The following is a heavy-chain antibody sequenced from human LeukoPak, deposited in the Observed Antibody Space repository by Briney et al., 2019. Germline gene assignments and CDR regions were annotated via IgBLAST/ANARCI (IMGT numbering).Heavy chain of an antibody. D-gene: IGHD3-3*01. J-gene: IGHJ4*02. Sequence: GASVKVSCKASGGTFSSYAISWVRQAPGQGLEWMGGIIPIFGTANYAQKFQGRVTITADESTSTAYMELSSLRSEDTAVYYCARVDRGGYYTSDYWGQGTLVTVSS. CDR2: IIPIFGTA. V-gene: IGHV1-69*13. CDR1: GGTFSSYA. CDR3: ARVDRGGYYTSDY.